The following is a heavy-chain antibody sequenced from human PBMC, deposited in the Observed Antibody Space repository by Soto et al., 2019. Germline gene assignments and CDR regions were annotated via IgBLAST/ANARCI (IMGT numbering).Heavy chain of an antibody. CDR3: ARKYSGNNQGTVAFDM. D-gene: IGHD5-12*01. V-gene: IGHV3-33*01. CDR2: IWYDGSNK. CDR1: GFTFSSYG. J-gene: IGHJ3*02. Sequence: PGGSLRLSCAASGFTFSSYGMHWVRQAPGKGLEWVAVIWYDGSNKYYADSVKGRFTISRDNSKNTLYLQMNSLRAEDTAVYYCARKYSGNNQGTVAFDMWGKGKRVTFS.